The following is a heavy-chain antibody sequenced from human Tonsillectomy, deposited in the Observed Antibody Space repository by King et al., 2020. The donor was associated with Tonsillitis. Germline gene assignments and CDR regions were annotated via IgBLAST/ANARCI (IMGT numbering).Heavy chain of an antibody. Sequence: QLVQSGGGVVQPGRSLRLSCLASGFTFSTYGMHWVRQAPGKGLEWVAFIRYDGSNKYYADSVKGRFTISRDNSKNTLYLRMNSLRAEDTAVSYCAKSSEGGYSYGSDYWGQGXLVTVSS. J-gene: IGHJ4*02. D-gene: IGHD5-18*01. CDR1: GFTFSTYG. V-gene: IGHV3-30*02. CDR2: IRYDGSNK. CDR3: AKSSEGGYSYGSDY.